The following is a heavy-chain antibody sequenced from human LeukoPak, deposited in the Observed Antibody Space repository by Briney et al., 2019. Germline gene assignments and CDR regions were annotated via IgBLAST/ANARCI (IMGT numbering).Heavy chain of an antibody. D-gene: IGHD3-9*01. CDR3: ARGVDYDNNYFQYGMDV. Sequence: SETLSLTCIVSGDSMSPYYWNWIRQPPGKGLEWIGYSHYTGSTNYNPSLTSRVTISVDTSKNQVSLKLSSVTAADTAVYYCARGVDYDNNYFQYGMDVWGRGTTVTVSS. V-gene: IGHV4-59*08. CDR1: GDSMSPYY. CDR2: SHYTGST. J-gene: IGHJ6*02.